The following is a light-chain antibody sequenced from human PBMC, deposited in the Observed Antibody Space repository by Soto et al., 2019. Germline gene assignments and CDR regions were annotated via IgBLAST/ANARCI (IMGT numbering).Light chain of an antibody. V-gene: IGKV3-20*01. J-gene: IGKJ4*01. CDR2: GAS. CDR3: QQYGYEPLT. CDR1: QSVGSRY. Sequence: EVLLTQSPGTLSLSPGERATLSCRASQSVGSRYLAWYQQKPGQAPRLLIYGASSTATGIPERLSASGSGTDFSLTISRLETEDFGVYYCQQYGYEPLTFGGGTKVDIK.